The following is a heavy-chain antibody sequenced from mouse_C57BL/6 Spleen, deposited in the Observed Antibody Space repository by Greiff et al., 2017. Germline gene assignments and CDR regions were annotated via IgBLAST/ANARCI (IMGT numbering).Heavy chain of an antibody. J-gene: IGHJ4*01. CDR2: ISGGGGNT. CDR1: GFTFSSYT. Sequence: EVQLQESGGGLVKPGGSLKLSCAASGFTFSSYTMSWVRQTPEKRLEWVATISGGGGNTYYPDSVKGRFTISRDNAKNTLYLQMSSLRSEDTALYYCARHLYYYAMDYWGQGTSVTVSS. CDR3: ARHLYYYAMDY. V-gene: IGHV5-9*01.